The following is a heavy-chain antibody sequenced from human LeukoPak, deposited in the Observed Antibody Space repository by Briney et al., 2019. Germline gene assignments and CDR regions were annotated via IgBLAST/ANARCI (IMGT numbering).Heavy chain of an antibody. J-gene: IGHJ4*02. V-gene: IGHV4-61*01. D-gene: IGHD6-19*01. CDR1: GGSVSSGSYY. CDR2: IYYSGST. Sequence: SETLSLTCTVSGGSVSSGSYYWSWIRQPPGKGLEWIGYIYYSGSTNYSPSLKSRVTISVDTSKNQFSLKLSSVTAADTAVYYCARDHLSGIAVAGDYWGQGTLVTVSS. CDR3: ARDHLSGIAVAGDY.